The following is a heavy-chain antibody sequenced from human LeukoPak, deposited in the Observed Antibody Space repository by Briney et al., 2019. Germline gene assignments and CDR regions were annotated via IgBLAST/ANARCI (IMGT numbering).Heavy chain of an antibody. V-gene: IGHV1-18*01. CDR2: ISAYNGNT. CDR3: AREAGSTPDYYYGMDV. D-gene: IGHD4-23*01. CDR1: GYTLTSYG. Sequence: GASVKVSCKASGYTLTSYGISWVRQAPGQGLEWMGWISAYNGNTNYAQKLQGRVTMTTDTSTSTAYMELRSLRSDDTAVYYCAREAGSTPDYYYGMDVWGQGTTVTVSS. J-gene: IGHJ6*02.